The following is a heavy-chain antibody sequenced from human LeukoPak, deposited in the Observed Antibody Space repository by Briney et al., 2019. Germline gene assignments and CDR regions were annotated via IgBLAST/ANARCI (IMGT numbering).Heavy chain of an antibody. CDR2: ISGSGGST. CDR3: AKLHYGSGSRGFDY. V-gene: IGHV3-23*01. D-gene: IGHD3-10*01. J-gene: IGHJ4*02. Sequence: GGSLRLSCAASGFTFSSCAMSWVRQAPGKGLEWVSGISGSGGSTYYADSVKGRFTISRDNSKNTLFLQVNSLRAEDTAVYYCAKLHYGSGSRGFDYWGQGTLVTVSS. CDR1: GFTFSSCA.